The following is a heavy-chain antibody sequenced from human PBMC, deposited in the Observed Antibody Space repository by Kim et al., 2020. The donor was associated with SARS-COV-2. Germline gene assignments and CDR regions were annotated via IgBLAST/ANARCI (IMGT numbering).Heavy chain of an antibody. V-gene: IGHV4-39*01. CDR3: ARLAGRGYDAFDI. D-gene: IGHD3-10*01. Sequence: SYNPSLKSRVTISVDTSNNQFSLKLNSVTAADTAVYYCARLAGRGYDAFDIWGQGTMVTVSS. J-gene: IGHJ3*02.